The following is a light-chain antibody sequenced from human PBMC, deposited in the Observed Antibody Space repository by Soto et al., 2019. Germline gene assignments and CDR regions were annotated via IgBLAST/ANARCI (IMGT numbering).Light chain of an antibody. Sequence: EIVLTQSPGTLSLSPGERATLSCRASQSVSSSYLAWYQQKGGQAPRLLIYGASSMATGIPDRFSGSGSGTDFTLTISSLEPEDFAVYYCQQYVRSPWTFGQGTKVEIK. J-gene: IGKJ1*01. V-gene: IGKV3-20*01. CDR1: QSVSSSY. CDR2: GAS. CDR3: QQYVRSPWT.